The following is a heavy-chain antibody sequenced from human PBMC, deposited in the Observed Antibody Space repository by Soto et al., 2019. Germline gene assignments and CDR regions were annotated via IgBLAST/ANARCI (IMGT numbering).Heavy chain of an antibody. V-gene: IGHV4-31*03. CDR2: IYYSGST. D-gene: IGHD3-16*01. CDR1: GGSISSGGFY. Sequence: PSETLSLTCTVSGGSISSGGFYWSWNRQHPGKGLEWIGYIYYSGSTYYNPSLKSRVTISVDTSKNQFSLKLSSATAADTAVYYCARVIRLGYYGMDVWGQGTTVTVPS. CDR3: ARVIRLGYYGMDV. J-gene: IGHJ6*02.